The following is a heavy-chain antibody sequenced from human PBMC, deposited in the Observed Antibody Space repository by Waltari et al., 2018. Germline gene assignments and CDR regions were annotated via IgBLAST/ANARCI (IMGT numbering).Heavy chain of an antibody. CDR3: VKDRPDWPIDY. D-gene: IGHD3-9*01. CDR2: ISSNGACT. J-gene: IGHJ4*02. CDR1: GFTFNSSS. V-gene: IGHV3-23*01. Sequence: EVQLLESGGGLVQPGESLRVSCTDAGFTFNSSSLTWVRQAPGKGLEWVSSISSNGACTYYANSVKGRFTISRDNSKNTLYLQINSLRAEDTAIYYCVKDRPDWPIDYWGQGTLVTVSS.